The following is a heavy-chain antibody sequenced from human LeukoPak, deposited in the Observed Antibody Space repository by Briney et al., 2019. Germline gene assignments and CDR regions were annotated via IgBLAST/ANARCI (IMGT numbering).Heavy chain of an antibody. D-gene: IGHD3-10*01. V-gene: IGHV4-4*07. CDR1: GGSISSYY. CDR3: AREIYYYGSGNWFDP. Sequence: SETLSLTCTVSGGSISSYYWSWIRQPAGKGLEWIGRIYTSGSTNYNPSLKSRVTMSVDTSKNQFSLKLSSVTAADTAVHYCAREIYYYGSGNWFDPWGQGTLVTVSS. J-gene: IGHJ5*02. CDR2: IYTSGST.